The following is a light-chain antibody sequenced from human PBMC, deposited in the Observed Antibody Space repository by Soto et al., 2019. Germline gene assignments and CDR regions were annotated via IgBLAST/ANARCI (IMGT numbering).Light chain of an antibody. V-gene: IGLV1-44*01. CDR1: SSNIGSNT. CDR3: AAWDDSLNGLV. J-gene: IGLJ2*01. Sequence: VLTQPPSASGTPGQRVTISCSGSSSNIGSNTVNWYQQLPGTAPKLLIYSNNQRPSGVPDRFSGAKSGTSASLAISGLQSDDEADYYCAAWDDSLNGLVFGGGTKLTVL. CDR2: SNN.